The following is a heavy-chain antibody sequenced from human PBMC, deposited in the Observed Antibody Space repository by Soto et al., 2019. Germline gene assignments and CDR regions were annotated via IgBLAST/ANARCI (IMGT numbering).Heavy chain of an antibody. CDR3: VMVANYVTPTPQDV. V-gene: IGHV1-18*01. CDR1: GYIFVNYG. Sequence: QVQLVQSGDEVKKPGASVKVSCKASGYIFVNYGIAWVRQAPGQGLEWMGWISPYTGNTHSATKVQGRLTMTTDTPTSRRCRDMGSLTSDDPAVYYCVMVANYVTPTPQDVWGQGTTVTVSS. J-gene: IGHJ6*02. D-gene: IGHD3-16*01. CDR2: ISPYTGNT.